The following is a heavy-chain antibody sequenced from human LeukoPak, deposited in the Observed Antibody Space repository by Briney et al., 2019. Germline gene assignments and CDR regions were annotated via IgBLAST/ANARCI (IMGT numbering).Heavy chain of an antibody. V-gene: IGHV3-74*01. J-gene: IGHJ4*02. CDR3: ARGQRTDLGY. Sequence: GSLRLSCAVSGFTFSSYWMHWVRQAPGKGLVWVSRINRDGSTTSYADSVKGRFTISRDNAKNTLYLQMNSLRVEDTAVYYCARGQRTDLGYWGQGTLVTVSS. D-gene: IGHD3/OR15-3a*01. CDR1: GFTFSSYW. CDR2: INRDGSTT.